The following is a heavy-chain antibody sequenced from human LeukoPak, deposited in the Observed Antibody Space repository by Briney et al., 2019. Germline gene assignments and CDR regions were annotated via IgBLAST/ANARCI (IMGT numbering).Heavy chain of an antibody. CDR2: IYYSGST. V-gene: IGHV4-39*01. Sequence: TSETLSLTCTVSGGSISSSSYYWGWIRQPPGKGLEWIGSIYYSGSTYYNPSLKSRVTISVDTSKNQFSLKLSSVTAADTAVYYCARDYYDSSGYYMGYEIDYWGQGTLVTVSS. CDR3: ARDYYDSSGYYMGYEIDY. J-gene: IGHJ4*02. CDR1: GGSISSSSYY. D-gene: IGHD3-22*01.